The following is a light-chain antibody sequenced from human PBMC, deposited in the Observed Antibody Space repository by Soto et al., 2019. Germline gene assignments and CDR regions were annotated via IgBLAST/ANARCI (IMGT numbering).Light chain of an antibody. CDR3: QQYNKWPLIT. CDR2: GAS. CDR1: QSVSSN. V-gene: IGKV3-15*01. Sequence: EIVMTQSPATLSVSPGERATLSCRASQSVSSNLAWYQHKPGQAPRLLIYGASTRATGIPARFSGSGSGTEFTLTISSLQSEDFAVYYCQQYNKWPLITFGGGAKVQIK. J-gene: IGKJ4*01.